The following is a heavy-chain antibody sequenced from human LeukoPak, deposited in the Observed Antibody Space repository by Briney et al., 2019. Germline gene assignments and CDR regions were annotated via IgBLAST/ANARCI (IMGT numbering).Heavy chain of an antibody. CDR2: IKHDGSDK. J-gene: IGHJ6*03. Sequence: GGSLRLSCAASGFTFSSYEMNWVRQAPGKGLEWVATIKHDGSDKKYVDSVKGRFTIFRDNAKNSLYLQMNSLSGDDTAVYYCARDRGYYYYYYMDVWGKGTTVTVSS. CDR3: ARDRGYYYYYYMDV. V-gene: IGHV3-7*01. CDR1: GFTFSSYE.